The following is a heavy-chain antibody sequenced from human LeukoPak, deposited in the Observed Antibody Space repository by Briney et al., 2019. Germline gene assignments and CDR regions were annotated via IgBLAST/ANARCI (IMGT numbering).Heavy chain of an antibody. CDR3: ARDGFKYCSGGSCYQFDY. Sequence: PGGSLRLSCAASGFTFSSYAMHWVRQAPGKGLEWVAVISYDGSNKYYADSVKGRFTISRDNSKNTLYLQMNSLRAEDTAVNYCARDGFKYCSGGSCYQFDYWGQGTLVTVSS. CDR2: ISYDGSNK. CDR1: GFTFSSYA. D-gene: IGHD2-15*01. J-gene: IGHJ4*02. V-gene: IGHV3-30-3*01.